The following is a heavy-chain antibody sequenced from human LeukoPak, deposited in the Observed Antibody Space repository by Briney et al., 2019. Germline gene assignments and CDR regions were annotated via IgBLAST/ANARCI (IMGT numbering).Heavy chain of an antibody. V-gene: IGHV3-9*01. CDR2: ISWNSGSI. J-gene: IGHJ4*02. CDR3: AKVLVPGIAVAGPLGY. D-gene: IGHD6-13*01. CDR1: GFTFDDYA. Sequence: GGSLRLSCAASGFTFDDYAMHWVRQAPRKGLEWVSGISWNSGSIGYADSVKGRFTISRDNAKNSLYLQMNSLRAEDTALYYCAKVLVPGIAVAGPLGYWGQGTLVTVSS.